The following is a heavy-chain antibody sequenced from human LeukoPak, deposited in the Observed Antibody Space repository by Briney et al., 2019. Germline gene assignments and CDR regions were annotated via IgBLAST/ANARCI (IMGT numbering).Heavy chain of an antibody. CDR2: ISSNGGST. CDR3: ARRNYYVSSGYFSGDAFDI. CDR1: GFTFSSYA. J-gene: IGHJ3*02. Sequence: SGGSLRLSCAASGFTFSSYAMHWVRQAPGKGLGFVSAISSNGGSTYYAKSVKGRFTVSRDNSKNTLSLQMGSLRAEDMAVYYCARRNYYVSSGYFSGDAFDIWGQGTMVTVSS. D-gene: IGHD3-22*01. V-gene: IGHV3-64*01.